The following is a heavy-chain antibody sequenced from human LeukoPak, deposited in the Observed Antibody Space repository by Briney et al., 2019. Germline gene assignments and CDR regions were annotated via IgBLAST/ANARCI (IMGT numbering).Heavy chain of an antibody. J-gene: IGHJ4*02. CDR3: ARGERWFGELFDY. CDR2: IKQDGSEK. V-gene: IGHV3-7*01. D-gene: IGHD3-10*01. Sequence: GGSLRLSCAASGFTFSSYRMSWVRQAPGKGLEWVANIKQDGSEKYYVDSVKGRFTISRDNAKNSLYLQMNSLRAEDTAVYYCARGERWFGELFDYWGQGTLVTVSS. CDR1: GFTFSSYR.